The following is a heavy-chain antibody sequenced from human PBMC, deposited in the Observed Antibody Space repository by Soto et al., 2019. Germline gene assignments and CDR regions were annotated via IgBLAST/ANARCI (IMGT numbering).Heavy chain of an antibody. D-gene: IGHD2-2*01. J-gene: IGHJ4*02. V-gene: IGHV4-34*01. CDR2: INHSGST. CDR1: GGSFSDCY. Sequence: SETLSLTCAGYGGSFSDCYWTGIRQSPGKGLEWIGEINHSGSTNFNPSLESRLTISVDTSRNQFSLKLASVTAADTAVYYCARVARCGGPRCYGFPSNWGQGPLVTVSS. CDR3: ARVARCGGPRCYGFPSN.